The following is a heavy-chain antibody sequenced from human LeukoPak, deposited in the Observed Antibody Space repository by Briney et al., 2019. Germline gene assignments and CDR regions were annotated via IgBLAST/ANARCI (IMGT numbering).Heavy chain of an antibody. CDR3: ARLVGGNSYGHSDY. Sequence: GGSLRLSCAASRFTFSSYSMNWVRQAPGKGLEWVSSISSSSSYIFYSDSVKGRFTISRDNAKNSLYLQMNSLRVEDTAVYYCARLVGGNSYGHSDYWGQGTLVTVSS. CDR1: RFTFSSYS. CDR2: ISSSSSYI. V-gene: IGHV3-21*01. D-gene: IGHD5-18*01. J-gene: IGHJ4*02.